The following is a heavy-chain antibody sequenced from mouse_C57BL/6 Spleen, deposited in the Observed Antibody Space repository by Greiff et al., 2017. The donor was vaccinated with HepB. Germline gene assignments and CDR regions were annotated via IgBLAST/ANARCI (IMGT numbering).Heavy chain of an antibody. V-gene: IGHV3-6*01. D-gene: IGHD2-4*01. CDR1: GYSITSGYY. CDR2: ISYDGSN. CDR3: ARPLSYDYDGTPFAY. J-gene: IGHJ3*01. Sequence: DVQLVESGPGLVKPSQSLSLTCSVTGYSITSGYYWNWIRQFPGNKLEWMGYISYDGSNNYNPSLKNRISITRDTSKNQFFLKLNSVTTEDTATYYCARPLSYDYDGTPFAYWGQGTLVTVSA.